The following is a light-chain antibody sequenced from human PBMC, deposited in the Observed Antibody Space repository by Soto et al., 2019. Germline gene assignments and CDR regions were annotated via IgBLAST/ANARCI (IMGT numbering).Light chain of an antibody. CDR2: DVN. CDR3: TSYTNSGTYI. CDR1: SSDVGSYNF. J-gene: IGLJ1*01. V-gene: IGLV2-14*03. Sequence: QSALTQPASVSGSPGQSITISCTGTSSDVGSYNFVSWYQHHPGKVPKLIIFDVNNRPSGISNRFSGSKSDNTASLTISGLQAEDEADYYSTSYTNSGTYILGTGTKVTVL.